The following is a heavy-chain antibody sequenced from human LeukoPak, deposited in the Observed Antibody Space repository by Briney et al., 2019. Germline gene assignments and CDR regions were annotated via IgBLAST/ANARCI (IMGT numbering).Heavy chain of an antibody. CDR1: GYTFTGYY. CDR3: AKAGRLGELSYRY. V-gene: IGHV1-46*01. J-gene: IGHJ4*02. D-gene: IGHD3-16*02. CDR2: IRPSGGST. Sequence: SVTVSCKASGYTFTGYYVHWVHLPPGQGLEWMGIIRPSGGSTSYAQKFQGRVTMTRDTSISTAYMELSRLRSDDTAVYYCAKAGRLGELSYRYWGQGTLVTVSS.